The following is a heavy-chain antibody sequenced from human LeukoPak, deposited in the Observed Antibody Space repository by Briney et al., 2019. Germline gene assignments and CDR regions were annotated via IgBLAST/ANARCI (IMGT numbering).Heavy chain of an antibody. CDR2: INHSGST. CDR3: ARGPEYYGDYGHLDL. J-gene: IGHJ2*01. D-gene: IGHD4-17*01. V-gene: IGHV4-34*01. Sequence: SETLSLTCAVYGGSFSGYYWSWIRQPPGKGLEWIGEINHSGSTNYNPSLKSRVTISVDTSKNQFSLKLSSVTAADTAVYYCARGPEYYGDYGHLDLWGRGTLVTVSS. CDR1: GGSFSGYY.